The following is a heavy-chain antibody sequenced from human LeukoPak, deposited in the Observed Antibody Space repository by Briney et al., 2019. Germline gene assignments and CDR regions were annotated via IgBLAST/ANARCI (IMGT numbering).Heavy chain of an antibody. J-gene: IGHJ3*01. CDR1: GGSISSGGYY. V-gene: IGHV4-31*03. CDR2: IYYSGST. Sequence: SSETLSLTCTVSGGSISSGGYYWSWIRQHPGKGLEWIGYIYYSGSTYYNPSLKSRVTISVDTSKNQFSLKLSSVTAADTAVYYCARVDLFDAAATDWGQGTMVTVSS. CDR3: ARVDLFDAAATD. D-gene: IGHD2-2*01.